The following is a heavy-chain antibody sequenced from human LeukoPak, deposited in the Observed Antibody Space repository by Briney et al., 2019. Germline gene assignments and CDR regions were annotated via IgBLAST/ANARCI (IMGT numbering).Heavy chain of an antibody. V-gene: IGHV4-39*01. D-gene: IGHD3-3*01. CDR3: ARAVFWSGFDP. Sequence: PSETLSLTCTVSGGSISSSSYYWGWIRQPPGKGLEWIGSIYYSGSTYYNPSLKSRVTISVDTSKNQFSLKLSSVTAADAAVYYCARAVFWSGFDPWGQGTLVTVSS. CDR1: GGSISSSSYY. J-gene: IGHJ5*02. CDR2: IYYSGST.